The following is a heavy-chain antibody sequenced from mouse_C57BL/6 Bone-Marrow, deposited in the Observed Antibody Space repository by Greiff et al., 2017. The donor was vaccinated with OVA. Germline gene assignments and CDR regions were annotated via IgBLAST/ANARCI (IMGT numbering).Heavy chain of an antibody. CDR1: GYTFTSYD. Sequence: VQLQQSGPELVKPGASVKLSCKASGYTFTSYDINWVKQRPGQGLEWIGWISPRDGSPKYNEKFKGKATWTVATTSSTAYMDLHSLTSEDSAVYVCARCLMGYWGQGTSVTVSS. V-gene: IGHV1-85*01. CDR3: ARCLMGY. CDR2: ISPRDGSP. J-gene: IGHJ4*01.